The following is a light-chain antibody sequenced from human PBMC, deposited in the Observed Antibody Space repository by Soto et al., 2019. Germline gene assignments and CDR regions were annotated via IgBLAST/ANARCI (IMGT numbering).Light chain of an antibody. CDR3: QQYGSSLFT. V-gene: IGKV3-20*01. Sequence: EIVLTQSPGTLSLSPGERATLSCRASQSVSSSYLAWYQQKPGQAPRLLIYGASSRATGIPDRFSGSGSGTDFTLTISRLETEDFAVDYCQQYGSSLFTFGPGTKGDIK. J-gene: IGKJ3*01. CDR2: GAS. CDR1: QSVSSSY.